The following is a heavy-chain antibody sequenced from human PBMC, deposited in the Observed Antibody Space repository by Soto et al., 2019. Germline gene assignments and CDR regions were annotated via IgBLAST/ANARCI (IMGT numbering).Heavy chain of an antibody. Sequence: GGSLRLSCAASGFTFSSYAMSWVRQAPGKGLEWVSAISGSGGSTYYADSVKGRFTISRDNSKNTLYLQMNSLRAEDTAVYYCAKDGRYCTNGVCPNYYYYYGMDVWGQGTTATVSS. J-gene: IGHJ6*02. CDR3: AKDGRYCTNGVCPNYYYYYGMDV. V-gene: IGHV3-23*01. D-gene: IGHD2-8*01. CDR2: ISGSGGST. CDR1: GFTFSSYA.